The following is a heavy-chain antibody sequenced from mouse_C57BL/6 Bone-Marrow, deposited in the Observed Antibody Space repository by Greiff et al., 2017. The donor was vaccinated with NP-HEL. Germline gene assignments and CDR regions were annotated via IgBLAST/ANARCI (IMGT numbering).Heavy chain of an antibody. CDR1: GYTFTDYE. V-gene: IGHV1-15*01. CDR2: IDPETGGT. CDR3: TRSGYDGYYVRY. D-gene: IGHD2-3*01. Sequence: QVHVKQSGAELVRPGASVTLSCKASGYTFTDYEMHWVKQTPVHGLEWIGAIDPETGGTAYNQKFKGKAILTADKSSSTAYMELRSLTSEDSAVYYCTRSGYDGYYVRYWGQGTTLTVSS. J-gene: IGHJ2*01.